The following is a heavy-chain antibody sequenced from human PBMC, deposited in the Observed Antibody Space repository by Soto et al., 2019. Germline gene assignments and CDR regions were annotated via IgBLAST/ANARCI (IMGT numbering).Heavy chain of an antibody. V-gene: IGHV3-23*01. CDR2: IIVNGRT. D-gene: IGHD3-22*01. Sequence: GGSLRLSCTASGFTFNFYAMAWGRQAPGKGLEGVSGIIVNGRTNYADYVKGRFTISIDNSKNMVFLQMDTLRAEDTALYYCTKAGGWYYYDSSGPPDASDVWGQGTLVTVSS. CDR3: TKAGGWYYYDSSGPPDASDV. J-gene: IGHJ3*01. CDR1: GFTFNFYA.